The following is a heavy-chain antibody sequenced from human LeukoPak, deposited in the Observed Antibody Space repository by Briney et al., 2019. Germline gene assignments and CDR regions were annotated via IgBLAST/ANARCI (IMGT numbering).Heavy chain of an antibody. D-gene: IGHD1-7*01. CDR3: ASPTTLGY. Sequence: GGSLRLSCAASGFTFSSYAMHWVRQAPGKGLEWVAVISYDGSNKYYADSVKGRFTISRDNSKNTLYLQMNSLRAEDTAVYYCASPTTLGYWGQGTLVTVSS. CDR1: GFTFSSYA. V-gene: IGHV3-30-3*01. CDR2: ISYDGSNK. J-gene: IGHJ4*02.